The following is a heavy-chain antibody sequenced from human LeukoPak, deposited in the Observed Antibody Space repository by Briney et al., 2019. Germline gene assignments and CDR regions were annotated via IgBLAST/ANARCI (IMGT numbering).Heavy chain of an antibody. J-gene: IGHJ4*02. CDR1: GFTFDDYA. Sequence: GGSLRLSCGASGFTFDDYAMHWVRQAPGKGLEWVSGISWNSGSIGYADSVKGRFTISRDNAKNSLYLQMNSLRAEDMALYYCAAAYDFWSGLHYWGQGTLVTVSS. D-gene: IGHD3-3*01. CDR3: AAAYDFWSGLHY. V-gene: IGHV3-9*03. CDR2: ISWNSGSI.